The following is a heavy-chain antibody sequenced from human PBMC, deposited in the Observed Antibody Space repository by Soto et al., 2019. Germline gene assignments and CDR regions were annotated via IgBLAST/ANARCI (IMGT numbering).Heavy chain of an antibody. D-gene: IGHD1-20*01. V-gene: IGHV1-18*01. Sequence: ASVEVSCKXSGYMFISYGINWVRQAPGQGLEWMGWISAYNGNTKYAQNLQGRVTMTTDNSKNTVYLQMNSLRAEDTAVYYCVKAVYLLDFDYWGQGTLVTVSS. J-gene: IGHJ4*02. CDR3: VKAVYLLDFDY. CDR1: GYMFISYG. CDR2: ISAYNGNT.